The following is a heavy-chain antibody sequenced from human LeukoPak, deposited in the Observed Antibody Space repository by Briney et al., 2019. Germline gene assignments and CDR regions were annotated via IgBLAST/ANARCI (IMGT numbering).Heavy chain of an antibody. D-gene: IGHD3-3*01. CDR1: GFTFSSYA. CDR3: ASLGVDDFWSGQLDY. Sequence: PGGSLRLSCAASGFTFSSYAMSWVRQAPGKGLEWVSAISESGVSTYYADSVKGRFTVSRDNSDNTLYLQMNSLRAEDTAVYYCASLGVDDFWSGQLDYWGQGTLVTVSS. J-gene: IGHJ4*02. V-gene: IGHV3-23*01. CDR2: ISESGVST.